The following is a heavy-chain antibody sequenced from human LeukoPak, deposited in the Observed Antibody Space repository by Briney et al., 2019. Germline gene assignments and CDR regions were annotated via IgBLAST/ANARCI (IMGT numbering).Heavy chain of an antibody. CDR3: ARKSGVGAYDY. CDR2: IYYSGSI. D-gene: IGHD1-26*01. J-gene: IGHJ4*02. V-gene: IGHV4-59*12. CDR1: GGSISSYY. Sequence: SETLSLTCTVSGGSISSYYWSWIRQPPGKGLEWIGYIYYSGSIYYNPSLKSRVTMSVDTSKNQISLKLSSVTAVDTAVYYCARKSGVGAYDYWGQGTLVTVSS.